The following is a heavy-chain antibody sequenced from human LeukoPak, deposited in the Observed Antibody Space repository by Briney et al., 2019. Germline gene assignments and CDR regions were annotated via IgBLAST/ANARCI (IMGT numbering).Heavy chain of an antibody. D-gene: IGHD2-2*01. CDR2: INSDGSST. Sequence: GGSLSLSCPAAGFTFSIYWMHWVRLAPGKGLVWVSLINSDGSSTSYADSVKGRFTISRDNAKNTLYLQMNSLRAEDTAVHYCARIEDTRYCSSTSCYSPFAYWGKGTLVTVPS. V-gene: IGHV3-74*01. CDR1: GFTFSIYW. CDR3: ARIEDTRYCSSTSCYSPFAY. J-gene: IGHJ4*02.